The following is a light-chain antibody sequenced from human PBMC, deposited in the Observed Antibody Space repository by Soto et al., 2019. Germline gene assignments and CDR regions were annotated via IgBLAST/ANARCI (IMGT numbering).Light chain of an antibody. J-gene: IGKJ4*01. CDR2: DTS. Sequence: EIVLRQSPATLSLAPGERATLSCRASQSVGRYLAWYQQKPGQAPRLLIYDTSNRATGIPARFSGSGSGTDFTLTISSLEPEDFAVYYCQQRSNWLTFGGGTKVEIK. V-gene: IGKV3-11*01. CDR1: QSVGRY. CDR3: QQRSNWLT.